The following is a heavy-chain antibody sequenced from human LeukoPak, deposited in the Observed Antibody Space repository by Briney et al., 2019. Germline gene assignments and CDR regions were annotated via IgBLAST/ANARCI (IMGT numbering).Heavy chain of an antibody. D-gene: IGHD3-3*01. CDR1: GYSFTSYW. V-gene: IGHV5-51*01. Sequence: GESLKISCKGPGYSFTSYWIGWVRHMPGKGLEWMGIIYPGDSDTRYSPSFQGQVTISADKSISTAYLQWSSLKASDTAMYYCARHTGSSFRFLAADYWGQGTLVTVSS. CDR3: ARHTGSSFRFLAADY. J-gene: IGHJ4*02. CDR2: IYPGDSDT.